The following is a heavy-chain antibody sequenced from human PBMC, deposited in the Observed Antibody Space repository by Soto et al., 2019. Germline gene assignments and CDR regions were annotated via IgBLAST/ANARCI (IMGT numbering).Heavy chain of an antibody. V-gene: IGHV1-69*12. CDR2: ILPIFGAA. J-gene: IGHJ4*02. CDR3: ARVKGAYSYRNLYDY. D-gene: IGHD5-18*01. Sequence: QVQLEQSGAEVKKPGSSVKVSCKASGGTFSSYTISWVRQAPGQGLEWMGGILPIFGAANYAQKFQGRVTITADESTRTAHMELGSLRPDDTALYYCARVKGAYSYRNLYDYWGQGTLVTVSS. CDR1: GGTFSSYT.